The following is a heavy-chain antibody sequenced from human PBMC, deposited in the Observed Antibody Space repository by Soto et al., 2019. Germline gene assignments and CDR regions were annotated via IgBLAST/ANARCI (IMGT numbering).Heavy chain of an antibody. D-gene: IGHD1-26*01. V-gene: IGHV1-24*01. CDR3: ATTHSPSYYGYYYYGMDV. CDR1: GYPPTEVS. CDR2: FDPEDGET. Sequence: XTVKLACEVSGYPPTEVSRHWVRQAPGKGLEWMGGFDPEDGETIYAQKFQGRVTMTEDTSTDTAYMELSSLRSEDTAVYYCATTHSPSYYGYYYYGMDVWGRRTTVTVSS. J-gene: IGHJ6*02.